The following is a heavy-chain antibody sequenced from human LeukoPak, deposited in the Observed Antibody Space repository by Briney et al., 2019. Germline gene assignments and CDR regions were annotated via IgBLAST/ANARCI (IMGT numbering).Heavy chain of an antibody. V-gene: IGHV3-33*01. CDR2: IWYDGSNK. D-gene: IGHD3-16*01. Sequence: GGSLRLSCAASGFTFSSYGMPWVRQAAGKGLEWVAVIWYDGSNKYYADSVKGRFTIYRDNYKNTLYLQMNSLKAEDTAVYYCARDSTGGFDYWGQGTLVTVSS. CDR3: ARDSTGGFDY. J-gene: IGHJ4*02. CDR1: GFTFSSYG.